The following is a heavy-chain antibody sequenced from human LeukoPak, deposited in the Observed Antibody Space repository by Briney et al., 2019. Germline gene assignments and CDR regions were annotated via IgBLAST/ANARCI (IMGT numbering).Heavy chain of an antibody. J-gene: IGHJ4*02. V-gene: IGHV4-31*03. CDR2: IYYSGST. CDR3: ARTHRGSTYCSGGSCYPDY. CDR1: GGSISSGGYY. Sequence: TSETLSLTCTVSGGSISSGGYYWSWIRQHPGKGLEWIGYIYYSGSTYYNPSLKSRVTISVDTSKNQFSLKLSSVTAADTAVYYCARTHRGSTYCSGGSCYPDYWGQGTLVTVSS. D-gene: IGHD2-15*01.